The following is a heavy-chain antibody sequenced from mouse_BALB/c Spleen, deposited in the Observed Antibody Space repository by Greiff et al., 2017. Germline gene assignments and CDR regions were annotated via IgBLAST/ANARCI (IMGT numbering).Heavy chain of an antibody. CDR3: ARSGYGSSPYYAMDY. Sequence: EVQLQQSGPELVKPGASVKIPCKASGYTFTDYNMDWVKQSHGKSLEWIGDINPNNGGTIYNQKFKGKATLTVDKSSSTAYMELRSLTSEDTAVYYCARSGYGSSPYYAMDYWGQGTSVTVSS. D-gene: IGHD1-1*01. CDR2: INPNNGGT. J-gene: IGHJ4*01. CDR1: GYTFTDYN. V-gene: IGHV1-18*01.